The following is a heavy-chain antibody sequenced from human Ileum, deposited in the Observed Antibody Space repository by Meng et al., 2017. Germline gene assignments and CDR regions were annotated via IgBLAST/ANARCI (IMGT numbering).Heavy chain of an antibody. J-gene: IGHJ4*02. D-gene: IGHD3-16*01. V-gene: IGHV6-1*01. CDR1: GDSVSSNSAA. CDR2: TYYRSKWYN. Sequence: QVHLQQSGPGQVMPSQTLSLSFAISGDSVSSNSAAWNWIRQSPSRGLEWLGRTYYRSKWYNNYAVSVRSRISINPDTSKNQFSLQLNSVTPEDTAVYYCARDGGAAPDYFDYWGQGTLVTVSS. CDR3: ARDGGAAPDYFDY.